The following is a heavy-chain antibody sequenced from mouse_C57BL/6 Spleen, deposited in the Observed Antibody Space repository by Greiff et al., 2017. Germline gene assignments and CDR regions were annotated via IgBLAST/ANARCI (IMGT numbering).Heavy chain of an antibody. J-gene: IGHJ2*01. CDR3: ARGTGYDGYHFHY. D-gene: IGHD2-3*01. CDR1: GYAFTNYL. CDR2: INPGSGGT. V-gene: IGHV1-54*01. Sequence: VQLQQSGAELVRPGTSVPVSCKASGYAFTNYLIEWVKQRPGQGLEWIGVINPGSGGTNYNEKFKGKATLTADKSSSTAYMQLSSLTSEDSAVYFCARGTGYDGYHFHYWGHGTTLTASS.